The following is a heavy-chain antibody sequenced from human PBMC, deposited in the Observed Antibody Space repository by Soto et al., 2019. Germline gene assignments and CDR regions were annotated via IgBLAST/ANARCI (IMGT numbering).Heavy chain of an antibody. CDR1: GFTFSSYA. J-gene: IGHJ4*02. Sequence: TGGSLRLSCAASGFTFSSYAMSWVRQAPGKGLEWVSSISGSASSTSYADSVKGRFTIPRDNSKNTLYLQMNSLRAEDTAVYYCAKTMTTVTTGIDYWGQGTLVTVSS. CDR3: AKTMTTVTTGIDY. V-gene: IGHV3-23*01. D-gene: IGHD4-17*01. CDR2: ISGSASST.